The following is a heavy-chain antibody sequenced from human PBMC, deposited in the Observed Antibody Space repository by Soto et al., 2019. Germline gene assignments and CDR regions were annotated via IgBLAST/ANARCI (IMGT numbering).Heavy chain of an antibody. J-gene: IGHJ3*02. D-gene: IGHD2-15*01. CDR3: AAELYSGGSCCSFDI. V-gene: IGHV1-58*01. CDR1: GFTFSNSA. CDR2: IVVGSGNT. Sequence: SVKVSCKTSGFTFSNSAVQWVRQARGQRLEWMGWIVVGSGNTRYAQKLHERVTITRDMTTGTAYMQLSSLTSEDTAVYYCAAELYSGGSCCSFDIWGQGTTVTVS.